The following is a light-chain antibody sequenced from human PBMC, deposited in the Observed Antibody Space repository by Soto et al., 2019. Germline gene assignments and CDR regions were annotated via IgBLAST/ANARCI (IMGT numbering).Light chain of an antibody. CDR2: EVV. Sequence: LTQPPSASGSPGQSVTISCTGTKXDIGVYDFVSWYQHHPGKAPRLIIYEVVQRPSGVPDRFSGSKSGNTASLTVSGLQAADEADYFCKSYAGSNTYVFGSGTKVILL. CDR1: KXDIGVYDF. V-gene: IGLV2-8*01. CDR3: KSYAGSNTYV. J-gene: IGLJ1*01.